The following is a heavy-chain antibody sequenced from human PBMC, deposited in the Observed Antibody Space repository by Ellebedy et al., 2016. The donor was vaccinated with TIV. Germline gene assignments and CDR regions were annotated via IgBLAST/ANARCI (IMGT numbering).Heavy chain of an antibody. CDR1: GFTFSSYW. CDR3: ARAGGRHSTGSGFY. J-gene: IGHJ4*02. V-gene: IGHV3-7*03. D-gene: IGHD2-2*01. CDR2: IRQDGSRV. Sequence: GESLKISCAASGFTFSSYWMTWVRQAPGKGLEWVANIRQDGSRVNYVDSVKGRFTISRDNAKNSLPLQMNGLRAEDTAVFYCARAGGRHSTGSGFYWGQGTRVTVST.